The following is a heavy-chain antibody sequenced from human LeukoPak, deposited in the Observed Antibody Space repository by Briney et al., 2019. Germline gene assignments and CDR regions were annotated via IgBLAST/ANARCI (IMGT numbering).Heavy chain of an antibody. Sequence: GGSLRLSCAASGFTFSSYTMSWVRQAPGKGLEWVSPISGGGGSTYYADSVKGRFTVSRDNSKNTLYLQMNSLRADDTAVYDCAKRGVLWGQGTLVTVSS. CDR1: GFTFSSYT. D-gene: IGHD2-8*01. J-gene: IGHJ4*02. CDR3: AKRGVL. CDR2: ISGGGGST. V-gene: IGHV3-23*01.